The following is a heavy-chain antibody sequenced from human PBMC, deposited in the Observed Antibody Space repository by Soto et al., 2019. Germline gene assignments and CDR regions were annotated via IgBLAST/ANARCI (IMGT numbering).Heavy chain of an antibody. CDR2: INPNSGGT. J-gene: IGHJ6*03. V-gene: IGHV1-2*04. Sequence: ASVKVSCKASGYTFTGYYMHWVRQAPGQGLKWMGWINPNSGGTNYAQKFQGWVTMTRDTSISTAYMELSRLRSDDTAVYYCARSNWNYGYYYMDVWGKGTTVTVSS. D-gene: IGHD1-20*01. CDR3: ARSNWNYGYYYMDV. CDR1: GYTFTGYY.